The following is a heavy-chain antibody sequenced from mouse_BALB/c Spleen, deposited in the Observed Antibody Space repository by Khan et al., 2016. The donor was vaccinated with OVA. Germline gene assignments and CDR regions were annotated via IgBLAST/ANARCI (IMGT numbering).Heavy chain of an antibody. V-gene: IGHV5-6*01. CDR2: VSTGGGYT. CDR3: TRLAYYYDSEGFAY. J-gene: IGHJ3*01. D-gene: IGHD1-1*01. CDR1: GFTFSTYG. Sequence: EVELVESGGDLVKPGGSLKLSCAASGFTFSTYGMSWVRQTPDKRLEWVATVSTGGGYTYYPDSVKGRFTICSDNANNTRVLYMSGLKSESTAMFYCTRLAYYYDSEGFAYWGQGTLVTVSA.